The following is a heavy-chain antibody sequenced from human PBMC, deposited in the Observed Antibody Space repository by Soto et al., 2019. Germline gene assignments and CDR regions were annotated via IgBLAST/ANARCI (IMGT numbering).Heavy chain of an antibody. CDR1: GYSVSSNTAA. Sequence: SHTLSLTCAISGYSVSSNTAAWNLIRSSPSRGLEWLGRTYYRSNWRHDYAVSVKSRITVNPDTSKNHFSLQLNSVTPDDTAVYYCARGVAGSGFDRWGQGTLVTVSS. V-gene: IGHV6-1*01. D-gene: IGHD6-19*01. CDR3: ARGVAGSGFDR. J-gene: IGHJ4*02. CDR2: TYYRSNWRH.